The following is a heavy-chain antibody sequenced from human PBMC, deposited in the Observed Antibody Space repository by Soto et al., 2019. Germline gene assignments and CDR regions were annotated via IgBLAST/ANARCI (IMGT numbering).Heavy chain of an antibody. CDR3: ARATPYSSYGMDV. Sequence: QVQLQESGPGLVKPSQTLSLTCTVSGGSISSGGDYWSWIRQHPGKGLEWIGYIYYSGSTYYNPSLKSRVTLSVATSKNPFPLTLSSVTAGDTAVYYCARATPYSSYGMDVWGQGTTVTVPS. CDR2: IYYSGST. CDR1: GGSISSGGDY. V-gene: IGHV4-31*03. J-gene: IGHJ6*02.